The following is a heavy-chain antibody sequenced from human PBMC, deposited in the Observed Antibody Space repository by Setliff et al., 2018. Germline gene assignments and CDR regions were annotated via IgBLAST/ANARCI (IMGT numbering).Heavy chain of an antibody. J-gene: IGHJ4*02. D-gene: IGHD2-15*01. Sequence: HPGGSLRLSCVASGFPFRTYTMNWVRQAPGKGLEWVAIIWDDGGYKYHADSVKGRFTISRDNSKNTLYLQMNSLRPEDTAVYYCARTCSGSGCYAGLESWGQGTPVTVSS. CDR1: GFPFRTYT. V-gene: IGHV3-30*02. CDR3: ARTCSGSGCYAGLES. CDR2: IWDDGGYK.